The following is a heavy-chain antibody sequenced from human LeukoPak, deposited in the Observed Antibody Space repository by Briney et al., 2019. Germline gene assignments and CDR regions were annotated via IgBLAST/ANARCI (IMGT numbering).Heavy chain of an antibody. CDR1: GGTFSRYA. Sequence: SVKVSCKASGGTFSRYAISWVRQAPGQGLEWMGGIIPMFGTANYAQKFQGRVTIITDESTSTAYMELSSLRSEDPAVYFCARLYSDSSSYGSLPLDYWGQGTLVTVSS. D-gene: IGHD3-22*01. J-gene: IGHJ4*02. V-gene: IGHV1-69*05. CDR3: ARLYSDSSSYGSLPLDY. CDR2: IIPMFGTA.